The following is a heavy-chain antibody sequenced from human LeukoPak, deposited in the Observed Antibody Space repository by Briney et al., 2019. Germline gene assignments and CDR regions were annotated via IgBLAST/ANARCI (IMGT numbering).Heavy chain of an antibody. D-gene: IGHD3-10*01. J-gene: IGHJ4*02. V-gene: IGHV4-39*01. CDR3: ARLRYYYGSGEFEY. CDR2: IYYSGRT. Sequence: PSETLSPTCSVSGDSISRSDSYWDWIRQPPGKGLEWIGTIYYSGRTYYSPSLNSRVTMSVDTSSNQFSLNLRSVTAADTAVYYCARLRYYYGSGEFEYWDQGTLVTVSS. CDR1: GDSISRSDSY.